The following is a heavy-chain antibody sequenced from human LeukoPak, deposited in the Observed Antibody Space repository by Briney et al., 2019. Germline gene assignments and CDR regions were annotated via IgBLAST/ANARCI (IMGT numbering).Heavy chain of an antibody. D-gene: IGHD6-13*01. CDR1: GFTFSSYA. CDR3: AKDPDSWGLRVLDY. CDR2: ISGSGGST. V-gene: IGHV3-23*01. J-gene: IGHJ4*02. Sequence: GGSLRLSCAASGFTFSSYAMSWVRQAPGKGLEWVSAISGSGGSTYYADSVKGRFTISRDNPKNTLYLQMNSLRAEDTAVYYCAKDPDSWGLRVLDYWGQGTLVTVSS.